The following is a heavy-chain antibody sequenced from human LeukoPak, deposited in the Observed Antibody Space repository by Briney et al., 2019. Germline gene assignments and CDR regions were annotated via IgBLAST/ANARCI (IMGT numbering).Heavy chain of an antibody. V-gene: IGHV3-21*01. CDR2: ISTNDI. D-gene: IGHD6-25*01. Sequence: GGSLRLSCAASGFTLSSHTMNWARQAPGRGLEWVSAISTNDIQYADSVKGRFTITRDNAKNSLYLQMDSLRAEDTAVYYCASLPTAASYMDVWGKGTTVTVSS. CDR3: ASLPTAASYMDV. J-gene: IGHJ6*03. CDR1: GFTLSSHT.